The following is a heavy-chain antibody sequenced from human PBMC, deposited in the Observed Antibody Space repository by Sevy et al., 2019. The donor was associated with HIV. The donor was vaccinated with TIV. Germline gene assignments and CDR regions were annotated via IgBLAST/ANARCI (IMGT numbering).Heavy chain of an antibody. J-gene: IGHJ6*02. D-gene: IGHD2-2*01. CDR2: ITTYNDKT. Sequence: ASVKVSCKASGYTFTNYGITWARQAPGRGLEWMGWITTYNDKTNYVEKLQGRVTMTTDTSTSTAYMELRSLRSDDTAVYYCARVHGLVPAAIYPNYGMDVWGQGTTVTVSS. CDR3: ARVHGLVPAAIYPNYGMDV. V-gene: IGHV1-18*01. CDR1: GYTFTNYG.